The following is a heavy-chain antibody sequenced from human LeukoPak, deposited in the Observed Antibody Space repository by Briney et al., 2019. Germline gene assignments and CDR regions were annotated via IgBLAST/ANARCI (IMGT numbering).Heavy chain of an antibody. Sequence: PGGSLRLSCAASGFTFSSYEMNWVRQAPGKGLEWVSYISSSGSTIYYADSVKGRFTISRDNAKNSLYLQMNSLRAEDTAVYYCAKDGGGSYSSFGYYFDYWGQGTLVTVSS. CDR3: AKDGGGSYSSFGYYFDY. D-gene: IGHD1-26*01. V-gene: IGHV3-48*03. CDR2: ISSSGSTI. J-gene: IGHJ4*02. CDR1: GFTFSSYE.